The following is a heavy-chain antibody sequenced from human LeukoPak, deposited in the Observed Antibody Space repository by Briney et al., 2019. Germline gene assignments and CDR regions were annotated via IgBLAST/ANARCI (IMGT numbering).Heavy chain of an antibody. D-gene: IGHD3-22*01. J-gene: IGHJ4*02. V-gene: IGHV3-9*01. CDR1: GFSFDDYA. CDR3: VGNYYDSSGLDY. Sequence: GGSLRLSCAASGFSFDDYAMHWVRQAPGKGLEWVSAISWNDNSIVYADSVKGRFTISRDNAKKSLYLQMNSLRAEDTAIYYCVGNYYDSSGLDYWGQGTLVTVSS. CDR2: ISWNDNSI.